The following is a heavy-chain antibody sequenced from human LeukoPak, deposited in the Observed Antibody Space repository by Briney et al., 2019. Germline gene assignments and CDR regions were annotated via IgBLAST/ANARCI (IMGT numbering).Heavy chain of an antibody. V-gene: IGHV1-18*01. CDR3: ARDNKVATIVYYYYGMDV. Sequence: ASVKVSCKASGYTFTSYGISWVRQASGQGLEWMGWISAYNGNTNYAQKLQGRVTMTTDTSTSTAYMELRSLRSDDTAVYYCARDNKVATIVYYYYGMDVWGQGTTVTVSS. CDR1: GYTFTSYG. J-gene: IGHJ6*02. CDR2: ISAYNGNT. D-gene: IGHD5-12*01.